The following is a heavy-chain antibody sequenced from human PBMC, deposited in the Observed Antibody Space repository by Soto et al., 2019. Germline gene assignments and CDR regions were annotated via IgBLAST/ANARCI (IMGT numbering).Heavy chain of an antibody. CDR3: TRELAY. CDR1: GFTFNSHT. V-gene: IGHV3-48*04. J-gene: IGHJ4*02. Sequence: EVQLVESGGGLVQPGGSLRLSCAASGFTFNSHTMNWVRQAPGKGLEWLSYISDSSRTIYYADSVKGRFTISRDNAKNSLYLQMNSLRAEDTAVYYCTRELAYWGQGTLVTVSA. CDR2: ISDSSRTI.